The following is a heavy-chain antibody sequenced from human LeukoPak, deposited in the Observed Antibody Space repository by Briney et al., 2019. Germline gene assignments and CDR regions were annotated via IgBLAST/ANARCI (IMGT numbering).Heavy chain of an antibody. CDR1: GFTFSSYS. Sequence: KSGGSLTLSCAASGFTFSSYSMNWVRQAPGKGLEWFSSISSSSSYIYYADSVKGRFTSSRDNAKNSLYLQINSLRAEDTAVYYCARVTIVPAAIVGANYYYYGMDVWGQGTTVTVSS. D-gene: IGHD2-2*02. CDR2: ISSSSSYI. CDR3: ARVTIVPAAIVGANYYYYGMDV. J-gene: IGHJ6*02. V-gene: IGHV3-21*01.